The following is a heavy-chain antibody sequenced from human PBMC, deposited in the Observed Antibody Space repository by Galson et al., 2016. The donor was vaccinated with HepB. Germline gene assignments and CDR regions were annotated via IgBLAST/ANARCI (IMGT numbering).Heavy chain of an antibody. V-gene: IGHV4-4*02. CDR3: ATMYGSGGFYGFDY. CDR1: GGSISDSTW. Sequence: ETLSLTCAVSGGSISDSTWWSWVRQSPGQGLEWIGQIYHNGLTNYNPSLESRLTITVERSKKHFSLRLSSVTAADSAVYYCATMYGSGGFYGFDYWGQGTLVTVSS. J-gene: IGHJ4*02. CDR2: IYHNGLT. D-gene: IGHD3-22*01.